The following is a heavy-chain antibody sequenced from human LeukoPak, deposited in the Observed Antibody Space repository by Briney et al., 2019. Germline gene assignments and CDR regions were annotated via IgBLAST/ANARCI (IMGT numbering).Heavy chain of an antibody. J-gene: IGHJ6*02. CDR1: GGSISSYY. CDR3: ARLRYFDWSYYYYGMDV. V-gene: IGHV4-59*08. Sequence: SETLSLTCTVSGGSISSYYRSWIRQPPGKGLEWIGYIYYSGSTNYNPSLKSRVTISVDTSKNQFSLKLSSVTAADTAVYYCARLRYFDWSYYYYGMDVWGQGTTVTVSS. D-gene: IGHD3-9*01. CDR2: IYYSGST.